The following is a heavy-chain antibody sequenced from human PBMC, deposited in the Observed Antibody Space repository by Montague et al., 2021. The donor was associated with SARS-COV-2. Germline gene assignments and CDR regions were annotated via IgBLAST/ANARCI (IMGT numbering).Heavy chain of an antibody. V-gene: IGHV4-39*01. Sequence: SETLSLTCTVSGASISSSRYYWGWIRQPPGKGLEWIGQIFYSGTTYYDPSLKSRLTISVDTSKNQFSLKLSAVTAADTAVYYCARGAPTISMILVVMTGAGWYFDLWGRGTLVTVSS. CDR3: ARGAPTISMILVVMTGAGWYFDL. CDR2: IFYSGTT. J-gene: IGHJ2*01. D-gene: IGHD3-22*01. CDR1: GASISSSRYY.